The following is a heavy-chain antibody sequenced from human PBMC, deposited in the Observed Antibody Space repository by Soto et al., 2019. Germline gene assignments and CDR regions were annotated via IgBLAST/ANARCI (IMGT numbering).Heavy chain of an antibody. CDR1: GYTFTSYG. D-gene: IGHD2-2*01. Sequence: GASVKVSCKASGYTFTSYGISWVRQAPGQGLEWMGWISAYNGNTNYAQKLQGRVTMTTDTSTSTAYMELRSLRSDDTAVYYCASDLYLGYCSSTSCQPNDYWGQGTLVTVSS. J-gene: IGHJ4*02. CDR3: ASDLYLGYCSSTSCQPNDY. CDR2: ISAYNGNT. V-gene: IGHV1-18*01.